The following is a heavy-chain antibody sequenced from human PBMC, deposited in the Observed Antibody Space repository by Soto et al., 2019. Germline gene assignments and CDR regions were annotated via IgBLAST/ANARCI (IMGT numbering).Heavy chain of an antibody. CDR3: ARGELVLRYFDWSPQRPDAFDI. J-gene: IGHJ3*02. Sequence: GGSLRLSCAASGFTFSDYYMSWIRQAPGKGLEWVSYISSSGSTIYYADSVKGRFTISRDNAKNSLYLQMNSLRAEDTAVYYCARGELVLRYFDWSPQRPDAFDIWGQGTMVTVSS. V-gene: IGHV3-11*01. D-gene: IGHD3-9*01. CDR1: GFTFSDYY. CDR2: ISSSGSTI.